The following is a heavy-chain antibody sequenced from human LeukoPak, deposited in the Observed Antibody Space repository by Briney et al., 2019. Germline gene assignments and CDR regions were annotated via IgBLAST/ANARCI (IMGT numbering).Heavy chain of an antibody. J-gene: IGHJ2*01. Sequence: SETLSLTCTVSGGSISSYYWSWIRQPPGKGLEWIGYIYYSGSTNYNPSLKSRVTISVDTSKNQFSLKLSSVTAADTAVYYCARTYYDSSGYYLESYWYFDLWGRGTQVTVSS. CDR1: GGSISSYY. CDR3: ARTYYDSSGYYLESYWYFDL. D-gene: IGHD3-22*01. CDR2: IYYSGST. V-gene: IGHV4-59*08.